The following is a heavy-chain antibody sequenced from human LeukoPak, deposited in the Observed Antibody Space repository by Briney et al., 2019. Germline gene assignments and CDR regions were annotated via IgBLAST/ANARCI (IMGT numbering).Heavy chain of an antibody. CDR3: ARGIYYYDSRPPYFDY. CDR1: GGTFISYA. Sequence: GASVKVSCKASGGTFISYAISWVRQAPGQGLEWMGGIIPIFGTANYAQKFQGRVTITADESTSTAYMELSSLRSEDTAVYYCARGIYYYDSRPPYFDYWGQGTLVTVSS. CDR2: IIPIFGTA. J-gene: IGHJ4*02. D-gene: IGHD3-22*01. V-gene: IGHV1-69*13.